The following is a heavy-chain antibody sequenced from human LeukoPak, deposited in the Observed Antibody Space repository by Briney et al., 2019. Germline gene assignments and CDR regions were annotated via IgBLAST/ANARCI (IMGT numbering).Heavy chain of an antibody. D-gene: IGHD6-19*01. CDR2: IIPILGIA. CDR1: GGTFSSYA. V-gene: IGHV1-69*10. CDR3: ATYGIAVAGTGYYFDY. Sequence: SVKVSCKASGGTFSSYAISWVRQAPGQGLEWMGGIIPILGIANYAQKFQGRVTITADKSTSTAYMELSSLRSEDTAVYYCATYGIAVAGTGYYFDYWGQGTLVTVSS. J-gene: IGHJ4*02.